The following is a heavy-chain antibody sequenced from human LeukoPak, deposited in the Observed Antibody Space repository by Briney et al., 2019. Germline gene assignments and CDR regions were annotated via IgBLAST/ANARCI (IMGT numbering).Heavy chain of an antibody. CDR2: INDYTGDS. J-gene: IGHJ6*02. CDR1: GGSFTDYF. Sequence: PSETLSLTCTIFGGSFTDYFWTWIRHSPGKGPEWIGEINDYTGDSKYNPSLNSRVSISLEKSKNQLSLEVGSVTAADTAVYYCARGRIAKIVVVHSFSYGMDVWGQGTTVTVSS. CDR3: ARGRIAKIVVVHSFSYGMDV. D-gene: IGHD3-22*01. V-gene: IGHV4-34*01.